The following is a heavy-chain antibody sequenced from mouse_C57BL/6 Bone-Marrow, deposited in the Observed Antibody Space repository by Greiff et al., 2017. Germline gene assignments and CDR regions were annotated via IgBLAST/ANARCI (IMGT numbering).Heavy chain of an antibody. CDR2: IHPNSGST. V-gene: IGHV1-64*01. CDR1: GYTFTSYW. Sequence: QVQLQQPGAELVKPGASVKLSCKASGYTFTSYWMHWVKQRPGQGLEWIGMIHPNSGSTNYNEKFKSKATLTVDKSSSTAYMQLSSLTSEDSAVYYCASLGTRYYFDYWGQGTTLTVSS. D-gene: IGHD1-1*01. CDR3: ASLGTRYYFDY. J-gene: IGHJ2*01.